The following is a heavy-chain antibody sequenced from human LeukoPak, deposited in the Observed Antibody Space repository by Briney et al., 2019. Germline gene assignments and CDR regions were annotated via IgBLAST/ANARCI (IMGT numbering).Heavy chain of an antibody. V-gene: IGHV4-59*11. Sequence: PSETLSLTCSVSGGSISRHFWSWIRQPPGKGLEWIAFIHYNGRTKYNPSLQSRVTISRDTSENKFSLKVTSVTAADTAVYYCARLLDNDSSGDPDTFDMWGQGTVVTVSS. CDR3: ARLLDNDSSGDPDTFDM. D-gene: IGHD3-22*01. CDR1: GGSISRHF. CDR2: IHYNGRT. J-gene: IGHJ3*02.